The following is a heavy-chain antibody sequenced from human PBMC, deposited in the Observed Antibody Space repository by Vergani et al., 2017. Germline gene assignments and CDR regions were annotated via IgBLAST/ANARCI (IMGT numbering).Heavy chain of an antibody. CDR2: MNPNSGNT. Sequence: QVQLVQSGAEVKKPGASVKVSCKASGYTFTSYDINWVRQATGQGLEWMGWMNPNSGNTGYAQKFQGRVTMTRNTSISTAYMEQSSLRSEDTAVYYCARAPTYYDFRGGKRGFDPWGQGTLVTVSS. J-gene: IGHJ5*02. D-gene: IGHD3-3*01. CDR1: GYTFTSYD. CDR3: ARAPTYYDFRGGKRGFDP. V-gene: IGHV1-8*01.